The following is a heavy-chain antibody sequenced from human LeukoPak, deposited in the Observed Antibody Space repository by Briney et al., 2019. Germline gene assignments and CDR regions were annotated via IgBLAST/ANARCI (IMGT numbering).Heavy chain of an antibody. J-gene: IGHJ4*02. CDR3: AKRGVVIRVILVGFHKEAYYFDS. CDR1: GFTFRSYA. D-gene: IGHD3-22*01. Sequence: GGSLRLSCAASGFTFRSYAMSWVRQAPGKGLEWVAGISDSGGRTNYADSVKGRFTISRDNPKNTLYLQMNSLRAEDTAVYFCAKRGVVIRVILVGFHKEAYYFDSWGQGALVTVSS. V-gene: IGHV3-23*01. CDR2: ISDSGGRT.